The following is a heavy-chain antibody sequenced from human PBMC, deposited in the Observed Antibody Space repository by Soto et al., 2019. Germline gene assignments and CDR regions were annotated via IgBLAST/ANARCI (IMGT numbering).Heavy chain of an antibody. CDR1: GFTFSSYG. D-gene: IGHD3-22*01. Sequence: GGSLRLSCAASGFTFSSYGMHWVRQAPGKGLEWVAVIWYDGSNKYYADSVKGRFTISRDNSKNTLYLQMNSLRAEDTAVYYCARPYYYDSSGYHPPDYWGQGTLVTVSS. V-gene: IGHV3-33*01. CDR2: IWYDGSNK. CDR3: ARPYYYDSSGYHPPDY. J-gene: IGHJ4*02.